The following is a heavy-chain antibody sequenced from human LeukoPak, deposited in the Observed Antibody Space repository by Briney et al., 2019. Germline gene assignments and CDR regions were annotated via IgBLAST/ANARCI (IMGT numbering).Heavy chain of an antibody. CDR2: ISYDGSNK. D-gene: IGHD5-18*01. V-gene: IGHV3-30-3*01. Sequence: GGSLRLSCAASGFTFSSYAMHWVRQAPGKGLEWVAVISYDGSNKYYADSVKGRFTISRDNSKNTLYLQMNSLRAEDTAEYYCAREWIQLWKTLLIDYYYGMDVWGQGTTVTVSS. J-gene: IGHJ6*02. CDR1: GFTFSSYA. CDR3: AREWIQLWKTLLIDYYYGMDV.